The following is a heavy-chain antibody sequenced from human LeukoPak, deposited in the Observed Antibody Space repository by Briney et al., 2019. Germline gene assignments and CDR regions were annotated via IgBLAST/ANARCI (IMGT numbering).Heavy chain of an antibody. CDR3: AREVMITFGGVIVDY. Sequence: PSETLSLTCTVSGYSISSGYYWGWIRQPPGEGLEWIGSIYHSGSTYYNPSLKSRVTISVDTSKNQFSLKLSSVTAADTAVYYCAREVMITFGGVIVDYWGQGTLVTVSS. J-gene: IGHJ4*02. V-gene: IGHV4-38-2*02. CDR1: GYSISSGYY. CDR2: IYHSGST. D-gene: IGHD3-16*02.